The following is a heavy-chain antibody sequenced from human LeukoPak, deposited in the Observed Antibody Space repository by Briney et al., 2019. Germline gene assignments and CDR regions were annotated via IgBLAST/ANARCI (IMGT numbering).Heavy chain of an antibody. CDR3: ARSTSYYFDY. CDR1: GFSFSTYH. J-gene: IGHJ4*02. CDR2: ISAGGSST. Sequence: GGSLRLSCAASGFSFSTYHMDWVRQAPGKGLESVSSISAGGSSTYYTDSVKGRFTISRGNSRNTLYLQMNSLRDEDTAVYYCARSTSYYFDYWGQGILVTVSS. D-gene: IGHD1-26*01. V-gene: IGHV3-23*01.